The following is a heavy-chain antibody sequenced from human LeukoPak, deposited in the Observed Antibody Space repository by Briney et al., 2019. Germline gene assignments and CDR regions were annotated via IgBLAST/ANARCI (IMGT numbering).Heavy chain of an antibody. Sequence: SETLSLTCIVPGGSTSSSSYYWGWVRQPPGNGLEWIGRIYYSGGTDYNPSVKSEVTISLDTSKSQFSLKLSSVTAADTAVYYCARHGKRWLQFAEYFQHWGQGTLVTVST. V-gene: IGHV4-39*01. D-gene: IGHD5-24*01. J-gene: IGHJ1*01. CDR3: ARHGKRWLQFAEYFQH. CDR1: GGSTSSSSYY. CDR2: IYYSGGT.